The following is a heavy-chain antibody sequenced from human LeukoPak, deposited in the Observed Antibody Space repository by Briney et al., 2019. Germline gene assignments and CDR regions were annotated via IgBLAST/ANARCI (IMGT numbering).Heavy chain of an antibody. D-gene: IGHD5-18*01. Sequence: GESLKISCKGSGYSFSSYRIGWVRQMPGKGLEWMGIIYPGDSETIYSPSFQGQVTISADKSISTAYLQWSSLKASGTAMYYCARGGHSYSLDYWGQGTLVSVSS. CDR3: ARGGHSYSLDY. CDR2: IYPGDSET. CDR1: GYSFSSYR. J-gene: IGHJ4*02. V-gene: IGHV5-51*01.